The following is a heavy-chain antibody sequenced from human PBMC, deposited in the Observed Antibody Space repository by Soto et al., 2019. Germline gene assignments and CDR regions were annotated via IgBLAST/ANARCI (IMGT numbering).Heavy chain of an antibody. J-gene: IGHJ4*02. V-gene: IGHV3-30*18. D-gene: IGHD4-17*01. CDR3: AKLVGTTHYGHDDY. Sequence: GGSLRLSCAASGFTFSSYGMHWVRQAPGKGLEWVAVISYDGSNKYYADSVKGRFTISRDNSKNTLYLQMNSLRAEDTAVYYCAKLVGTTHYGHDDYWGQGTLVTVSS. CDR1: GFTFSSYG. CDR2: ISYDGSNK.